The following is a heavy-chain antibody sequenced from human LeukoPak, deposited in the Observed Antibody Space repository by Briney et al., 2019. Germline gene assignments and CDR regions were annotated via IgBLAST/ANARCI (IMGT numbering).Heavy chain of an antibody. D-gene: IGHD6-13*01. CDR1: GYTFTSYG. Sequence: ASVKVSCKASGYTFTSYGISWVRQAPGQGLEWMGWISAYNGNTNYAQKLQGRVTMTTDTSTSTAYMELRSLRPDDTAVYYCARASGSSSWYWFDPWGQGTLVTVSS. CDR3: ARASGSSSWYWFDP. J-gene: IGHJ5*02. CDR2: ISAYNGNT. V-gene: IGHV1-18*01.